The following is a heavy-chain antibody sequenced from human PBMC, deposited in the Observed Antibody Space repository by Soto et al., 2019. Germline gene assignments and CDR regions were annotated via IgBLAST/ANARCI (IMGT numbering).Heavy chain of an antibody. CDR3: ARVGSELSYYFDY. V-gene: IGHV4-31*03. J-gene: IGHJ4*02. CDR1: GGSISSGGYY. Sequence: VQLQESGPGLVKPSQTLSLTCTVSGGSISSGGYYWSWIRQHPGKGLEWIGYMYYSGSTYYNPSLKSRVTISVDMSKNQFSLKLSSVTAADTAVYYCARVGSELSYYFDYWGQGTLVTVSS. CDR2: MYYSGST. D-gene: IGHD1-7*01.